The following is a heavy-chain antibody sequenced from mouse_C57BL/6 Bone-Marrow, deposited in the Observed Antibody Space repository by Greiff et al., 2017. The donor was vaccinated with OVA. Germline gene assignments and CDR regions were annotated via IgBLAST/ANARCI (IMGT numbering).Heavy chain of an antibody. V-gene: IGHV5-9-1*02. D-gene: IGHD1-3*01. CDR1: GFTFSSYA. J-gene: IGHJ4*01. CDR3: TRQLDAKDY. CDR2: ISSGGDYI. Sequence: EVQLVESGAGLVKPGGSLKLSCAASGFTFSSYAMSWVHQTPEKRLEWVAYISSGGDYIYYADTVKGRFTITRDNARNTLYLQMSSLKSEDTAMYYCTRQLDAKDYECRGNAVTVSS.